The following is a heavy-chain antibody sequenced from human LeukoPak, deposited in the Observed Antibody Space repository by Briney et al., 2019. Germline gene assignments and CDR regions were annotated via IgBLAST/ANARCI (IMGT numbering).Heavy chain of an antibody. CDR3: AKGGKWDVTPFDY. J-gene: IGHJ4*02. D-gene: IGHD1-26*01. Sequence: GGSLRLSCAASGFTFNAYWMHWVRQDPGKGLVWVSRVSDDGNSRSYADSVKGRFTISRDNAKNTLYLQMNSLRAEDTAVYYCAKGGKWDVTPFDYWGQGTLVTVSS. CDR2: VSDDGNSR. V-gene: IGHV3-74*01. CDR1: GFTFNAYW.